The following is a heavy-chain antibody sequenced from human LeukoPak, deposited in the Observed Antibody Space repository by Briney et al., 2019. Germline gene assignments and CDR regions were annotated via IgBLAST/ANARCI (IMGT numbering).Heavy chain of an antibody. J-gene: IGHJ4*02. V-gene: IGHV4-30-4*08. CDR1: GGSISGYY. CDR3: AREGPLEGATTNYFDY. CDR2: IYYSGST. Sequence: SETLSLTCTVSGGSISGYYWSWIRQPPGKGLEWIGYIYYSGSTYYNPSPKSRVTISVNTSKNQFSLKLSSVTAADTAVYYCAREGPLEGATTNYFDYWGQGTLVTVSS. D-gene: IGHD5-12*01.